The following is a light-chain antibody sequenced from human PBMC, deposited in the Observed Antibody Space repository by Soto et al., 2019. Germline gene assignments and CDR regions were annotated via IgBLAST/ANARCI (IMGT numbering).Light chain of an antibody. CDR1: QDIRGA. J-gene: IGKJ5*01. V-gene: IGKV1-13*02. CDR2: DVS. CDR3: QQFNSYPIT. Sequence: AIQLTQSPSSLSASVGDRVTITCRASQDIRGALAWYQQKPGKAPEMLIYDVSTLESGVPLRFSGSSSGTGFTLTISSLQPVDFATYYCQQFNSYPITFGQGTRLEIK.